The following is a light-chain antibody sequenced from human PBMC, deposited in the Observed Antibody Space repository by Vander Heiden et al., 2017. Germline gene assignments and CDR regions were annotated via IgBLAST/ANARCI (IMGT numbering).Light chain of an antibody. V-gene: IGLV4-69*01. CDR3: QTWGTGIRV. Sequence: QLVLTQSPSASASLGPSVKLTCTLSSGHSNYAIAWHQQQPEKGPRYLMKVNSDGSHNKGDGIPDRFSGSSSGAERYLTISRLQSEDEADYYCQTWGTGIRVFGGGTKLTVL. CDR2: VNSDGSH. CDR1: SGHSNYA. J-gene: IGLJ3*02.